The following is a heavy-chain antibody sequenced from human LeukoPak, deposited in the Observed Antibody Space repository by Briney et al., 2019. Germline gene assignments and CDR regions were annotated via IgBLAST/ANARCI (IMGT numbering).Heavy chain of an antibody. CDR1: GFTFSSYS. Sequence: PGGSLRLSCAASGFTFSSYSMNWVRQAPGKGLEWVSSISSSSSYICYADSVKGRFTISRDNAKNSLYLQMNSLRAEDTAVYYCARDLASTGYWGQGTLVTVSS. J-gene: IGHJ4*02. CDR2: ISSSSSYI. V-gene: IGHV3-21*01. CDR3: ARDLASTGY. D-gene: IGHD4-17*01.